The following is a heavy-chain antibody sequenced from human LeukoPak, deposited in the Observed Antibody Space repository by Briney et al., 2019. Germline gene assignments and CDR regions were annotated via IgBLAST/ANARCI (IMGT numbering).Heavy chain of an antibody. CDR1: GGSFSGYY. CDR2: INHSGST. J-gene: IGHJ4*02. CDR3: ARGSYDFWSGYYTSSDY. Sequence: PSETLSLTCAVYGGSFSGYYWSWIRQPPGKGLEWIGEINHSGSTNYNPSLKSRVTISVDTSKNQFSLKLSSVTAADTAVYYCARGSYDFWSGYYTSSDYWGQGTLVTVSS. D-gene: IGHD3-3*01. V-gene: IGHV4-34*01.